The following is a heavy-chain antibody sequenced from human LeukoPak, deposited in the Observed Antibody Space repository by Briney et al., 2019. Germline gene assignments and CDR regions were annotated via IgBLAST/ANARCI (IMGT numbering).Heavy chain of an antibody. Sequence: KPSETLSLTCTVSGGSISSGGYYWTWIRQHPGKGLEWIGYIYYSGNTYYNPSLKSRVTISVDTSKNQFSLKLNSVTAADTAVYYCARGWWEKGLDYWGQGALVTVSS. CDR3: ARGWWEKGLDY. CDR2: IYYSGNT. V-gene: IGHV4-31*03. D-gene: IGHD1-26*01. J-gene: IGHJ4*02. CDR1: GGSISSGGYY.